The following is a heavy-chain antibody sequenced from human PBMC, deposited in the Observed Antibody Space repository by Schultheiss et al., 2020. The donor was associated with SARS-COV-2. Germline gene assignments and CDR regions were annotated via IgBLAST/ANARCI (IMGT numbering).Heavy chain of an antibody. CDR2: INSDGSST. Sequence: AGSLRLSCAASGFTFSSYWMHWVRQAPGKGLVWVSRINSDGSSTSYADSVKGRFTISRDNAKNTLYLQMNSLRAEDTAVYYCARVPIVVVPAAIRGYYYYGMDVWGQGTTVTVSS. V-gene: IGHV3-74*01. D-gene: IGHD2-2*02. CDR1: GFTFSSYW. CDR3: ARVPIVVVPAAIRGYYYYGMDV. J-gene: IGHJ6*02.